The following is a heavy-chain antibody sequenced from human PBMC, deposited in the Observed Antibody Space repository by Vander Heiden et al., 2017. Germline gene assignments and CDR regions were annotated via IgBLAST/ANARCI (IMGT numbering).Heavy chain of an antibody. CDR1: AFTVSSNY. CDR3: ARHGVGSRGYFDY. Sequence: EVQLVESGGGSIQPVGSLRLSCAASAFTVSSNYMSWVRQAPGKGLGWVSVIYSGGSTYYADSVKGRFTISRDNSKNTLYLQMNSLRAEDTAVYYCARHGVGSRGYFDYWGQGTLVTVSS. CDR2: IYSGGST. V-gene: IGHV3-53*01. J-gene: IGHJ4*02. D-gene: IGHD1-26*01.